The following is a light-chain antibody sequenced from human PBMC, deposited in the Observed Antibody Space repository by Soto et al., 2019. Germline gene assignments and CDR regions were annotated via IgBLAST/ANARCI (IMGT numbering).Light chain of an antibody. CDR3: QHYSTWLCT. Sequence: EIVMTQSPATLSVSPGERATLSCRASQSVDSKLAWYQQKPGQGPRLLIYGASSRATGIPARFSGSGSGTEFTLTISSLQSEDFAVYYYQHYSTWLCTFGQGTKVEIK. CDR1: QSVDSK. J-gene: IGKJ1*01. CDR2: GAS. V-gene: IGKV3-15*01.